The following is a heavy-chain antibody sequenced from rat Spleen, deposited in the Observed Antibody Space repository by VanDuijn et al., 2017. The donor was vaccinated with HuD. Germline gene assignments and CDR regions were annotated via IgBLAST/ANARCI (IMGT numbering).Heavy chain of an antibody. Sequence: QVQLKESGPGLVQPSQTLSLTCTVSGFSLSRHGVIWVRQPPGKGLEWMGVIWGNGNTNYSSSLKSRLSINRDTSKSQVFLKLNNLQTEDTAMYFCARSYGGYTQHWFAYWGQGTLITVSS. CDR1: GFSLSRHG. CDR3: ARSYGGYTQHWFAY. J-gene: IGHJ3*01. V-gene: IGHV2S61*01. D-gene: IGHD1-11*01. CDR2: IWGNGNT.